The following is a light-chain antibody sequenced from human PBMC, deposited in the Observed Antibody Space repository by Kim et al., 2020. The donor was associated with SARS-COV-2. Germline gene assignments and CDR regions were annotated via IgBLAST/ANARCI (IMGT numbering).Light chain of an antibody. V-gene: IGKV1-27*01. CDR3: QIYNKVPFT. CDR1: QDISNH. CDR2: PAS. J-gene: IGKJ4*01. Sequence: DIQMAQSPSSLSASVGDRVTITWRASQDISNHLAWYQQKPGKAPKLLIDPASTLQSGVPSRFSVSGSGTDFTLTISSLQPEDVATYYCQIYNKVPFTVRGGSKA.